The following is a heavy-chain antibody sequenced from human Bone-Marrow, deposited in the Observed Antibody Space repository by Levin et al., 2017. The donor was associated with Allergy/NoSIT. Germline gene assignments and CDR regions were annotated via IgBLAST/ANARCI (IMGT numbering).Heavy chain of an antibody. V-gene: IGHV3-23*01. Sequence: GGSLRLSCAASGFMFNNFGMSWVRQAPGKGLEWVSTITSGGSTYYAESVKGRFTISRDNSKSTLDLQMNSLRADDTALYYCARDFVEFDYWGQGTLVTVSS. J-gene: IGHJ4*02. D-gene: IGHD2-21*01. CDR3: ARDFVEFDY. CDR1: GFMFNNFG. CDR2: ITSGGST.